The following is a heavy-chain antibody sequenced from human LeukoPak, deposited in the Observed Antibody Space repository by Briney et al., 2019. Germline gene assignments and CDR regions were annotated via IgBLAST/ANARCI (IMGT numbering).Heavy chain of an antibody. CDR1: GYTFTSYG. CDR3: ARSPLPIKRGWYPLNDY. Sequence: ASVKLSCKASGYTFTSYGISWVRQAPGQGLELMGWISAYNGNTNYAQKLQGRVTMTTDTSTSKAYMELRSLRSDDTAVYYCARSPLPIKRGWYPLNDYWGQGTLVTVSS. V-gene: IGHV1-18*01. D-gene: IGHD6-19*01. CDR2: ISAYNGNT. J-gene: IGHJ4*02.